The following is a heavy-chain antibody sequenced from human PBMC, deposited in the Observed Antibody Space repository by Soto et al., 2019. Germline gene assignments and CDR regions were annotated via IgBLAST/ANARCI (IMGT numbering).Heavy chain of an antibody. CDR3: ARATTDSGKNWFDP. V-gene: IGHV4-4*07. CDR1: GGSISNYY. Sequence: SETLSLTCNVSGGSISNYYWSWIRQPAGKGLEWIGRMYTTGSTNYNPSLTSRVTMSVDTSKNQFSLKLSSVTAADTAVYYCARATTDSGKNWFDPWGQGTLVTVSS. D-gene: IGHD1-1*01. J-gene: IGHJ5*02. CDR2: MYTTGST.